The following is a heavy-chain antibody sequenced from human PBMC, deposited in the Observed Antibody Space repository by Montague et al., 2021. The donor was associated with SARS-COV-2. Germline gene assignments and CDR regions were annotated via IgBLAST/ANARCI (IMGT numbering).Heavy chain of an antibody. CDR1: GGSVSSSGYY. V-gene: IGHV4-39*01. J-gene: IGHJ5*02. CDR2: IYFSGSS. Sequence: SETLSLTCTVSGGSVSSSGYYWGWIRQPPGKGLEWIGSIYFSGSSXYNPSLKSRVSISVDTSKNQFSLRLSSVTSADTAVYYCARHRRGGLAVAAPNWFDPWGQGTLVTVSP. D-gene: IGHD2-15*01. CDR3: ARHRRGGLAVAAPNWFDP.